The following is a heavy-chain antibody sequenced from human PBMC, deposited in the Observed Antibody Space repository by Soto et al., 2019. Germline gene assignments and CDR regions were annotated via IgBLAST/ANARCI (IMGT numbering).Heavy chain of an antibody. V-gene: IGHV1-69*06. J-gene: IGHJ4*02. CDR3: ASKAACGGDCYAFDS. CDR1: GGIFSSNT. D-gene: IGHD2-21*02. Sequence: QVYLVQSGAEVKKPGSSVKIFCKASGGIFSSNTINWVRQAAGQGLEWMGGIIPLFGTANYAEKFQGRVTITADKSTKTEYMELTSLRSEDTAVYYCASKAACGGDCYAFDSWGQGTLVTVSS. CDR2: IIPLFGTA.